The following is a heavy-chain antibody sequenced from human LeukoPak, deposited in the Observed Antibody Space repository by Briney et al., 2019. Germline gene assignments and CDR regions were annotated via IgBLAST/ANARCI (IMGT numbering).Heavy chain of an antibody. CDR3: ARRAVEDYYGSGSYVVDY. V-gene: IGHV4-39*01. J-gene: IGHJ4*02. Sequence: PSETLSLTCTVSGGSISSSSYYWGWIRQPPGKGLEWIGSIYYSGSTYYNPSLKSRVTISVDTSKNQFSLKLSSVTAADTAVYYCARRAVEDYYGSGSYVVDYWGQGTLVTVSS. CDR2: IYYSGST. CDR1: GGSISSSSYY. D-gene: IGHD3-10*01.